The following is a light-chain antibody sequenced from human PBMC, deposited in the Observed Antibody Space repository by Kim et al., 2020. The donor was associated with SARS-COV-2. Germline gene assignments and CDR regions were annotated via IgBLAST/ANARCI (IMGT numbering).Light chain of an antibody. J-gene: IGKJ4*01. CDR3: QQHSDWPLT. CDR2: RAS. V-gene: IGKV3-15*01. Sequence: EVVMTQSPAILSVSPGEGATLSCRASQTIRNNYLAWYQQKPGQAPRLLIYRASTRATGIPARFSGSGSGTEFTLSISSLQSEDSAIYYCQQHSDWPLTFGQGTKVDIK. CDR1: QTIRNN.